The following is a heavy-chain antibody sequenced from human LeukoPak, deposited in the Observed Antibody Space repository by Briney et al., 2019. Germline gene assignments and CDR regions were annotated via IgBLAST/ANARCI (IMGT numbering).Heavy chain of an antibody. CDR1: GFTFSTFA. J-gene: IGHJ4*02. Sequence: GGSLRLSCEASGFTFSTFAMIWVRQPPGKGLEWVSSIFPSGGEIHYADSVKGRFTISRDNSKNTLYLQMNSLRAEDTAVYYCYSGSYYRDYWGQGTLVTVSS. D-gene: IGHD1-26*01. CDR2: IFPSGGEI. V-gene: IGHV3-23*01. CDR3: YSGSYYRDY.